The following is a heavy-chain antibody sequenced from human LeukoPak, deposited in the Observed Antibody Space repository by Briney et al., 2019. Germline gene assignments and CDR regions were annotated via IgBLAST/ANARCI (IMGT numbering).Heavy chain of an antibody. CDR2: INHSGST. CDR1: GGSFSGYY. CDR3: AREYSSSPTFAY. J-gene: IGHJ4*02. D-gene: IGHD6-6*01. Sequence: SETLSLTCAVYGGSFSGYYWSWIRQPPGKGQEWIGEINHSGSTNYNPSLKSRVTISVDTSKNQFSLKLSSVTAADTAVYYCAREYSSSPTFAYWGQGTLVTVSS. V-gene: IGHV4-34*01.